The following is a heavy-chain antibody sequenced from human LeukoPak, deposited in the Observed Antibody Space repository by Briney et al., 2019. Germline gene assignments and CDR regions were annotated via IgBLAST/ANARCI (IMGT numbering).Heavy chain of an antibody. CDR2: LNHSGST. V-gene: IGHV4-34*01. CDR3: ARGRRIVGALDY. D-gene: IGHD1-26*01. Sequence: ETLSLTCAVYGGSFSGYYWSWIRQPPGKGLEWIGELNHSGSTNYNPSLKSRVTITVDTSKNQFSLKLSSVTAADTAVYYCARGRRIVGALDYWGQGTLVTVSS. CDR1: GGSFSGYY. J-gene: IGHJ4*02.